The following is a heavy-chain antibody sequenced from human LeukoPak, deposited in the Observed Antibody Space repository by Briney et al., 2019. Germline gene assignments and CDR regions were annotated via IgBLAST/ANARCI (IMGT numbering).Heavy chain of an antibody. CDR2: TYYSGST. CDR3: ARHCWSLVGDGYSNDAFDI. V-gene: IGHV4-59*08. CDR1: GYSISTGYY. Sequence: SETLSLTCSVSGYSISTGYYWGWIRQPPGKGLEWIGYTYYSGSTNYNPSLKSRVTISVDTSKNQFSLKLSSVTAADTAVYYCARHCWSLVGDGYSNDAFDIWGQGTMVTVSS. D-gene: IGHD5-24*01. J-gene: IGHJ3*02.